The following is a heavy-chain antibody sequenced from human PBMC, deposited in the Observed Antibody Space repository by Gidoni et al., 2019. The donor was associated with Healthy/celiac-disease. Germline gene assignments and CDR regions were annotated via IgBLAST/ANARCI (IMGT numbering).Heavy chain of an antibody. CDR3: ARRRAGGWVDP. Sequence: QVQLQQRGAGLLKPSETLSLTCAVYGGSFSGYYWSWIRQPPGKGLEWIGEINHSGSTNYNPSLKSRVTISVDTSKNQFSLKLSSVTAADTAVYYCARRRAGGWVDPWGQGTLVTVSS. D-gene: IGHD6-19*01. CDR1: GGSFSGYY. V-gene: IGHV4-34*01. CDR2: INHSGST. J-gene: IGHJ5*02.